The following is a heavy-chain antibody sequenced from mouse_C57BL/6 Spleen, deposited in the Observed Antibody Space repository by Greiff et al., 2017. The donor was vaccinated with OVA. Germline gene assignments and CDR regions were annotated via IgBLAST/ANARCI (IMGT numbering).Heavy chain of an antibody. CDR3: ARDGNYDPRGGYFDY. CDR1: GYTFTSYW. V-gene: IGHV1-59*01. J-gene: IGHJ2*01. D-gene: IGHD2-4*01. Sequence: QVQLQQPGAELVRPGTSVKLSCKASGYTFTSYWMHWVKQRPGQGLEWIGVIDPSDSYTNYNQKFKGKATLTVDTSSSTAYMQLSSLTSEDSAVYYGARDGNYDPRGGYFDYWGQGTTLTVSS. CDR2: IDPSDSYT.